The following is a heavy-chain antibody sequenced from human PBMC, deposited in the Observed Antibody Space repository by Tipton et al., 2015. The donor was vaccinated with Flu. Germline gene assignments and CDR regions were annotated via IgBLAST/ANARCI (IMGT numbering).Heavy chain of an antibody. D-gene: IGHD3-16*02. V-gene: IGHV3-48*03. CDR3: AFIPAYLESGFVDY. Sequence: SLRLSCAASGFTFSSYEMNWVRQAPGKGLEWISYISRSGSNILYADSVKGRFTISRDNAKNSVYLQMNSLRAEDTAVYYCAFIPAYLESGFVDYWGQGTLVTVSS. CDR2: ISRSGSNI. J-gene: IGHJ4*02. CDR1: GFTFSSYE.